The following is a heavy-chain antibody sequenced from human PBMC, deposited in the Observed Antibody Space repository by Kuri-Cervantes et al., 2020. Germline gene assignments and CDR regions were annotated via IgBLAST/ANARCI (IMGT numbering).Heavy chain of an antibody. J-gene: IGHJ5*02. CDR1: GFTFTSSA. Sequence: GGSLRLSCKASGFTFTSSAMQWVRQARGQRLEWIGWIVVGSGNTNYAQKFQERVTITRDMSTSTAYMELSSLRSEDTAVYYCAADSGSYRGWFDPWGQGTLVTVSS. CDR2: IVVGSGNT. CDR3: AADSGSYRGWFDP. V-gene: IGHV1-58*02. D-gene: IGHD1-26*01.